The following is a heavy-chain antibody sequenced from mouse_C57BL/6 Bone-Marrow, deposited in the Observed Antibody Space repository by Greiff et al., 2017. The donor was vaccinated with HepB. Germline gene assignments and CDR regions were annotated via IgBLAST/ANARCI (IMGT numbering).Heavy chain of an antibody. J-gene: IGHJ2*01. CDR2: IDPSDSYT. Sequence: QVQLQQPGAELVMPGASVKLSCKASGYTFTSYWMHWVKQRPGQGLEWIGEIDPSDSYTNYNQKFKGKSTLTVDKSSSTAYMQLSSLTSEDSAVYYCARITTVVATDYCGQGTTLTVSS. D-gene: IGHD1-1*01. V-gene: IGHV1-69*01. CDR3: ARITTVVATDY. CDR1: GYTFTSYW.